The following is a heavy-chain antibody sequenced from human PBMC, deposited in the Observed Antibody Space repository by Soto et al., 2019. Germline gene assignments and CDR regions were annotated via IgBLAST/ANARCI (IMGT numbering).Heavy chain of an antibody. D-gene: IGHD3-9*01. J-gene: IGHJ3*02. CDR2: IYYSGST. Sequence: SETLSPTCTVPGCSISSYHWSWIRHPPGKGLEWIGYIYYSGSTNYNPSLKSRVTISVDTSKNRFSLKLSSVTAADTAVYYCARALILTGYYIHDAFDIWGQGTMVT. CDR3: ARALILTGYYIHDAFDI. V-gene: IGHV4-59*01. CDR1: GCSISSYH.